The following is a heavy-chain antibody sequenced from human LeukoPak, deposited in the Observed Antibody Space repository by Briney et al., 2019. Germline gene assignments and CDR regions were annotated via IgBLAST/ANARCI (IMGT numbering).Heavy chain of an antibody. CDR3: ARQVDYYDSSGYYAAFDI. V-gene: IGHV4-59*08. CDR2: IYYSGST. CDR1: GGSISSYY. Sequence: PSETLSLTCTVSGGSISSYYWSWIRQPPGKGLEWIGYIYYSGSTNYNPSLKSRVTISVDTSKNQFSLKLSSVTAADTAVYYCARQVDYYDSSGYYAAFDIWGRGTMVTVSS. D-gene: IGHD3-22*01. J-gene: IGHJ3*02.